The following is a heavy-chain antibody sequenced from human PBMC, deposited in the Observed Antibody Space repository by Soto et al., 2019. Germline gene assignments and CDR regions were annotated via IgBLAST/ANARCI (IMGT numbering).Heavy chain of an antibody. V-gene: IGHV1-69*13. CDR2: IIPIFGTA. CDR3: ARVGYDSSGYHYYYYGMDV. J-gene: IGHJ6*02. D-gene: IGHD3-22*01. Sequence: SVKVSCKASGGTFSSYAISWVRQAPGQGLEWMGGIIPIFGTANYAQEFQGRVTITADESTSTAYMELSSLRSEDTAVYYCARVGYDSSGYHYYYYGMDVWGQGTTVTVSS. CDR1: GGTFSSYA.